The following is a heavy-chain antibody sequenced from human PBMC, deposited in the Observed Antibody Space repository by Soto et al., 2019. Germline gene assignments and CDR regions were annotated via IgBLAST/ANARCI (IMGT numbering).Heavy chain of an antibody. V-gene: IGHV3-7*01. Sequence: EVQLVESGGGLVQPGGSLRLSCTTSGFTFSSDWLTWVRQAPGKGLEWVATINRDGREKHYVDSVKGRFVISRDNAKNSMYLQMNSLRAEDTAVYYCARVGIYSGYDRPVGHGYLQHWGQGTLVTVSS. D-gene: IGHD5-12*01. CDR1: GFTFSSDW. CDR3: ARVGIYSGYDRPVGHGYLQH. J-gene: IGHJ1*01. CDR2: INRDGREK.